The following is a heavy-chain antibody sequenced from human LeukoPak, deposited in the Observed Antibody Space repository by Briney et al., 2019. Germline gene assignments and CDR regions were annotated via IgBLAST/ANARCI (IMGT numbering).Heavy chain of an antibody. J-gene: IGHJ4*02. Sequence: GGSLRLSCAASGFTFSSYWMHWVRKAPGKGRGWFSRINSDGSSTSYADSVKGRFTISRDNAKNTLYLQMNSLRAEDTAVYYCARVPSYYRDFDYWGQGTLVTVSS. CDR2: INSDGSST. CDR3: ARVPSYYRDFDY. V-gene: IGHV3-74*01. D-gene: IGHD1-14*01. CDR1: GFTFSSYW.